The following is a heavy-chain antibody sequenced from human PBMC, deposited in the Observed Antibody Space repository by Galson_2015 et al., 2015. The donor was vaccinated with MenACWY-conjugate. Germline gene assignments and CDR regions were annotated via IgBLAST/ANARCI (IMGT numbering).Heavy chain of an antibody. CDR2: IYWDDDK. Sequence: PALVKPTQTLTLTCTFSGFSLSTSGVDVGWIRQPPGKALEWLALIYWDDDKRYSPSLRSRLTITKDTSKNHVVLTMTNMDPVDTATYYCSRTGATPGDYWGQGTLVTVSS. CDR3: SRTGATPGDY. J-gene: IGHJ4*02. V-gene: IGHV2-5*02. CDR1: GFSLSTSGVD. D-gene: IGHD2-15*01.